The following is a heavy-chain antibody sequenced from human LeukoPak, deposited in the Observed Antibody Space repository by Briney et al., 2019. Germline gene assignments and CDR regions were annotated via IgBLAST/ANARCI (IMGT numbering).Heavy chain of an antibody. D-gene: IGHD2-2*02. CDR1: GYTFTGYY. CDR2: INPNSGGT. Sequence: ASVKVSCKASGYTFTGYYMHWVRQAPGQGLEWMGWINPNSGGTNYAQKFQGRVTMTRDTSISTAYIELSRLRSDDTAVYYCASGYCSSTSCYTFDYWGQGTLVTVSS. CDR3: ASGYCSSTSCYTFDY. J-gene: IGHJ4*02. V-gene: IGHV1-2*02.